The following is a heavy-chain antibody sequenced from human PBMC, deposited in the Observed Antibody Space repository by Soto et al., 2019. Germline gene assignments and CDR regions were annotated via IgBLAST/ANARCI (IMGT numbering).Heavy chain of an antibody. Sequence: ASVKVSCKVSGYTLTELSMHWVRQAPGKGLEWMGGFDPEDGETIYAQKFQGRVTMTEDTSTDTACMELSSLRSEDTAVYYCATDSGSEWRRGYFDYWGQGTLVTVSS. V-gene: IGHV1-24*01. CDR3: ATDSGSEWRRGYFDY. J-gene: IGHJ4*02. CDR1: GYTLTELS. CDR2: FDPEDGET. D-gene: IGHD1-26*01.